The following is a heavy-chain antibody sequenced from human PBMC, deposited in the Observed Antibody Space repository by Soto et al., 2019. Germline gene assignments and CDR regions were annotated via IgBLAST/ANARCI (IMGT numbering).Heavy chain of an antibody. CDR1: GFTCDDYA. J-gene: IGHJ6*02. V-gene: IGHV3-9*01. D-gene: IGHD3-22*01. Sequence: EVQLVESGGDLVQPGRSLRLSCAASGFTCDDYAMHWVRQVPGKGLQWVSGLSWNGVTIGYAASVKGRFTISRDNAKTXXXXQXTXLXPXXXXXXXXXAXRAYXSXDYSGFHYGMDVWGLGTTVTVSS. CDR2: LSWNGVTI. CDR3: XAXRAYXSXDYSGFHYGMDV.